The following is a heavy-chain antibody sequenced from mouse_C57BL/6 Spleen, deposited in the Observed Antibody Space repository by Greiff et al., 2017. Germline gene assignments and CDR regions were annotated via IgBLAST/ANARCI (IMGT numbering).Heavy chain of an antibody. CDR1: GYTFTDHT. V-gene: IGHV1-78*01. CDR2: IYPRDGST. CDR3: ARGDGNYRYYFDY. Sequence: VQLQQSDAELVKPGASVKISCKVSGYTFTDHTVHWMKQRPEQGLEWIGYIYPRDGSTKYNEKFKGKATLTADKSSSTAYMQLNSLTSEDSAVYFCARGDGNYRYYFDYWGQGTTLTVSS. D-gene: IGHD2-1*01. J-gene: IGHJ2*01.